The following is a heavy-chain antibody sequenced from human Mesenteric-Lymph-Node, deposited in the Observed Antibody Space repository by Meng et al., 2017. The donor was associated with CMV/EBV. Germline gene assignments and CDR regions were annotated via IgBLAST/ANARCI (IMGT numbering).Heavy chain of an antibody. J-gene: IGHJ4*02. CDR1: GYSISSGYY. CDR3: ARNGRESRGYYANFDY. D-gene: IGHD3-3*01. CDR2: IYYSGST. Sequence: SETLSLTCTVSGYSISSGYYWGWIRQPPGKGLEWIGSIYYSGSTNYNPSLKSRVTISVDTSKNQFSLKLSSVTAADTAVYYCARNGRESRGYYANFDYWGQGTLVTVSS. V-gene: IGHV4-38-2*02.